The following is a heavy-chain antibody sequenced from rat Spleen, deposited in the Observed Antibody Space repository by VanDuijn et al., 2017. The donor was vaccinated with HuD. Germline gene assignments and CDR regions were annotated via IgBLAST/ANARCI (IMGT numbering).Heavy chain of an antibody. J-gene: IGHJ2*01. D-gene: IGHD1-12*02. CDR1: VYSITSSYR. Sequence: EVQLQESGPGLVKPSQSLSLTCSVTVYSITSSYRWSWIRKFPGNRLEWMGYINSAGSTNYNPSLKSRISITRDTSKNQFFLQVNSVTTDDTANYYCARHGYDGSYYYWDYWGQGVMVTVSS. CDR2: INSAGST. V-gene: IGHV3-3*01. CDR3: ARHGYDGSYYYWDY.